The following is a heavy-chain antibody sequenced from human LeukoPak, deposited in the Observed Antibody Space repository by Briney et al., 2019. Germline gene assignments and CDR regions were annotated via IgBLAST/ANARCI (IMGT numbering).Heavy chain of an antibody. J-gene: IGHJ4*02. CDR3: AKPARTDYADY. D-gene: IGHD1-14*01. CDR2: ISYDGNNK. V-gene: IGHV3-30*18. Sequence: GGSLRLSCAASGFTFSSYGMHWVRQAPGKGLEWVAVISYDGNNKYYADSVKGRFTISRDNSKNTLYLQMNSLRAEDTAVYYCAKPARTDYADYWGQGTLVTVSS. CDR1: GFTFSSYG.